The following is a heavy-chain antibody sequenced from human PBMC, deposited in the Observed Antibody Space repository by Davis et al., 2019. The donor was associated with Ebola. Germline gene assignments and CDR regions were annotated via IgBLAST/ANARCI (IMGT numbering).Heavy chain of an antibody. J-gene: IGHJ4*02. CDR3: AKSLGYRYGCED. CDR1: GFTFSSYG. Sequence: GESLKISCAASGFTFSSYGMHWVRQAPGKGLEWVAVISSDGSNKYYADSVKVRFTISRDNSKNTLYLTMKSLRAEDTAVYYFAKSLGYRYGCEDWGQGTLVTVSS. CDR2: ISSDGSNK. V-gene: IGHV3-30*18. D-gene: IGHD3-16*02.